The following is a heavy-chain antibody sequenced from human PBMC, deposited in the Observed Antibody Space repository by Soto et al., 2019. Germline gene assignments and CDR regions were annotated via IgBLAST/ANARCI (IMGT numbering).Heavy chain of an antibody. J-gene: IGHJ6*02. CDR3: ARDHDSMVRGVNPASLYYYGMDV. V-gene: IGHV1-46*03. Sequence: GASGKVSCKASGYTFTSYDMHWVRQAPGQGLEWMGIINPSGGSTSYAQKFQGRVTMTRDTSTSTVYMELSSLRSEDTAVYYCARDHDSMVRGVNPASLYYYGMDVWG. D-gene: IGHD3-10*01. CDR1: GYTFTSYD. CDR2: INPSGGST.